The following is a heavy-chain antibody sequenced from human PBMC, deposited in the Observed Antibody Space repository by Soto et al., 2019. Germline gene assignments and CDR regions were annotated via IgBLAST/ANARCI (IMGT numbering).Heavy chain of an antibody. Sequence: QVQLVQSGAEVKKPGSSVKVSCKASGGTFSSYTISWVRQAPGQGLEWMGRIIPILGIANYAQKFQGRVTITADKSTSTAYMELSSLRSEHTAVYYCASDPSYDYDSSGYYRFYYYGMDVWGQGTTVTVSS. CDR2: IIPILGIA. D-gene: IGHD3-22*01. CDR1: GGTFSSYT. CDR3: ASDPSYDYDSSGYYRFYYYGMDV. J-gene: IGHJ6*02. V-gene: IGHV1-69*02.